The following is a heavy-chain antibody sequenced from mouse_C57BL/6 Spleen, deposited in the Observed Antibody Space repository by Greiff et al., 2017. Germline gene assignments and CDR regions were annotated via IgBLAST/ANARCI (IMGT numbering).Heavy chain of an antibody. V-gene: IGHV3-6*01. CDR2: ISYDGSN. Sequence: ESGPGLVKPSQSLSLTCSVTGYSITSGYYWNWIRQFPGNKLEWMGYISYDGSNNYNPSLKNRISITRDTSKNQFFLKLNSVTTEDTATYYGARDRPFITPEEYFDVWGTGTTGTVSS. J-gene: IGHJ1*03. CDR3: ARDRPFITPEEYFDV. D-gene: IGHD1-1*01. CDR1: GYSITSGYY.